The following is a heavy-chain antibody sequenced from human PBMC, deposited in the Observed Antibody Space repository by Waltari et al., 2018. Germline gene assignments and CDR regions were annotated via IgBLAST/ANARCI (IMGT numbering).Heavy chain of an antibody. J-gene: IGHJ4*02. CDR3: AGGDSSGYGVD. D-gene: IGHD5-18*01. Sequence: QVQLQQWGAGLLKPSETLSLPCPVYGDSFSAYYWSWIRQSPGKGLEWIGEINHSGSTFYNPFLKSRVTISLDPSKRQFSLRLTSMTAADAAVYYCAGGDSSGYGVDWGQGTLVTVSS. V-gene: IGHV4-34*01. CDR1: GDSFSAYY. CDR2: INHSGST.